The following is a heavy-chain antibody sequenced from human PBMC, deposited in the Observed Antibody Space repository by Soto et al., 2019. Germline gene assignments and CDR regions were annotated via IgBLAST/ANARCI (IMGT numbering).Heavy chain of an antibody. D-gene: IGHD2-2*01. CDR1: GLSISSDNW. Sequence: QVQLQESGPGLVRPSGTVSLTCAVSGLSISSDNWWSWVRQPPGKGLEWIGEIHHSGSTNYNPSLKSRVTISLDKSKNQFSLKLTSVTAADSAVYYCARDDHIVVVPTSLGAMDVWGQGTTVTVSS. V-gene: IGHV4-4*02. CDR3: ARDDHIVVVPTSLGAMDV. J-gene: IGHJ6*02. CDR2: IHHSGST.